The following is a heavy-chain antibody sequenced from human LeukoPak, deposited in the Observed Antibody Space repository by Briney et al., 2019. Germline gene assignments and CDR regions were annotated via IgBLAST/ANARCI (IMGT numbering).Heavy chain of an antibody. Sequence: SETLSLTCTVSGGSISSSSYYWGWIRQPPGKGLEWIGSIYYSGSTYYNPSLKSRVTISVDTSKNQFSLKLSSVTAADTAVYYCARTNWGLDYWGQGTLVTVSS. CDR3: ARTNWGLDY. CDR2: IYYSGST. CDR1: GGSISSSSYY. J-gene: IGHJ4*02. V-gene: IGHV4-39*01. D-gene: IGHD3-16*01.